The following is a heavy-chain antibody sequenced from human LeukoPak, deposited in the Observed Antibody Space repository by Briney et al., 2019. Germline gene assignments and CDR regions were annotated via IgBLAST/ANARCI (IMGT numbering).Heavy chain of an antibody. CDR3: ARASGGDCYAY. CDR1: GGSINSGGYY. V-gene: IGHV4-31*03. CDR2: IYYSGST. D-gene: IGHD2-21*01. J-gene: IGHJ4*02. Sequence: PSETLSLTCTVSGGSINSGGYYWSWIRQHPGKGLEWIGYIYYSGSTYYNPSLKSRVTISLGTSKNQFSLKLSSVTAADTAVYYCARASGGDCYAYWGQGTLVTVSS.